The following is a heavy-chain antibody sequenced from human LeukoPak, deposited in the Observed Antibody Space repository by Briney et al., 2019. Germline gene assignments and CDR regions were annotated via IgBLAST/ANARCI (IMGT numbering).Heavy chain of an antibody. V-gene: IGHV3-7*01. D-gene: IGHD5-12*01. CDR2: LHADGSEK. CDR1: GFSLSGYW. Sequence: GGSLRLSCAAYGFSLSGYWMSWVRQAPGKGLEWVARLHADGSEKYLVHSVKGRFTVTRDNAKSSLYLQMNSLRVEDTAVYYCARGGYSFDYLGQGTLVTVSS. J-gene: IGHJ4*02. CDR3: ARGGYSFDY.